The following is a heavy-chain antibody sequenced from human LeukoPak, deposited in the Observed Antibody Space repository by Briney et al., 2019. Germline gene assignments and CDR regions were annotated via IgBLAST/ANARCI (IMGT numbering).Heavy chain of an antibody. CDR1: GGTFTSYA. D-gene: IGHD2-2*02. Sequence: SVKVSCKASGGTFTSYAISWVRQAPGQGLEWMGGIIPIFGTANYAQKFQGRVTITTDESTSTAYMELSSLRSEDTAVYYCARAASPRYCSSTSCYTLGYYFDYWGQGTLVTVPS. CDR2: IIPIFGTA. CDR3: ARAASPRYCSSTSCYTLGYYFDY. V-gene: IGHV1-69*05. J-gene: IGHJ4*02.